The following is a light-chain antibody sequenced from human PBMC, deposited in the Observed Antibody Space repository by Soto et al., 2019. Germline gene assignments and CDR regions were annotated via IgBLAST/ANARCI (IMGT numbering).Light chain of an antibody. CDR3: QQYGSSPIT. J-gene: IGKJ5*01. CDR2: DAS. Sequence: ELVLTQSPGTLSLSPGERATLSCRASQSVSSNYLAWYQQKPGQAPRLLIYDASSRATDIPDRVSGSGSGTDVTLTISRLEPEDFAVYYCQQYGSSPITFGQGTRLEIK. V-gene: IGKV3-20*01. CDR1: QSVSSNY.